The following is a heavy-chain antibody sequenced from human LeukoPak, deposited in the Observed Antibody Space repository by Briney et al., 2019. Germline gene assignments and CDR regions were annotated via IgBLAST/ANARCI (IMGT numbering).Heavy chain of an antibody. Sequence: PGGSLRLSCAASGFTFSDYYMSWIRQAPGKGLEWASYISASGSTIHNADSVKGRFTISRDNAKNSVYLQMNSLRAEDTAVYYCAKDISGWYGSFAFDIWGQGTMVTVSS. CDR3: AKDISGWYGSFAFDI. D-gene: IGHD6-19*01. V-gene: IGHV3-11*04. CDR1: GFTFSDYY. CDR2: ISASGSTI. J-gene: IGHJ3*02.